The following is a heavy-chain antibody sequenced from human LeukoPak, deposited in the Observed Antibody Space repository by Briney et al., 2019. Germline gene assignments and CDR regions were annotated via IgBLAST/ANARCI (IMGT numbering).Heavy chain of an antibody. D-gene: IGHD3-16*01. J-gene: IGHJ5*02. CDR3: AGVPNVREGEWFDP. Sequence: PGGSLRLSCAASGLTLSRYGMHWVRQAPGKGLEWVAVISYDGSTKNYADSVKDRFTISRDNSENTLHLQMSSLRVEDTAVYYCAGVPNVREGEWFDPWGQGTLVTVSS. CDR1: GLTLSRYG. CDR2: ISYDGSTK. V-gene: IGHV3-30*03.